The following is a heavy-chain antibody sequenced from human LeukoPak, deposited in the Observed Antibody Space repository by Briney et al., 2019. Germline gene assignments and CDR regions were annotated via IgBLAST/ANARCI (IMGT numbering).Heavy chain of an antibody. V-gene: IGHV1-2*02. J-gene: IGHJ6*02. CDR2: INPNSGGT. Sequence: ASVKVSCKASGYTFTGYCMHWVRQAPGQGLEWMGWINPNSGGTNYAQKFQGRVTMTRDTSISTAYMELSRLRSDDTAVYYCARDPRAGYDFWSGYYTFYGMDVWGQGTTVTVSS. CDR1: GYTFTGYC. CDR3: ARDPRAGYDFWSGYYTFYGMDV. D-gene: IGHD3-3*01.